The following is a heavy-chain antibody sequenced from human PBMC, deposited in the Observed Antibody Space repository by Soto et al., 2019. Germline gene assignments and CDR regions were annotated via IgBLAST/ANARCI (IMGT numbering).Heavy chain of an antibody. CDR3: VRQLGNSAMLIIDS. CDR2: ISAYNGNT. Sequence: ASVKVSCKASGYTFTSYGISWVRQAPGQGLEWMGWISAYNGNTNYAQKLQGRVTVSADKSTNTAYLQWSSLKASDTAIYYCVRQLGNSAMLIIDSWGQGTPVTVSS. J-gene: IGHJ4*02. D-gene: IGHD3-16*01. V-gene: IGHV1-18*01. CDR1: GYTFTSYG.